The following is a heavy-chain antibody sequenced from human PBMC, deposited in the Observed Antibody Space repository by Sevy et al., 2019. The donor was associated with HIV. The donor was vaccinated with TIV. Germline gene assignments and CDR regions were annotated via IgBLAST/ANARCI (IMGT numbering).Heavy chain of an antibody. D-gene: IGHD3-3*01. CDR3: AGSFVLRFLEWPPYYYYYGMDV. V-gene: IGHV4-61*01. CDR1: GGSVSSGSYY. J-gene: IGHJ6*02. Sequence: SETLSLTCTVSGGSVSSGSYYWSWIRQPPGKGLEWIGYIYYSGSTNYNPSLKSRVTISVDTSKNQFSLKLSSVTAADTAVYYCAGSFVLRFLEWPPYYYYYGMDVWGQGPRSPSP. CDR2: IYYSGST.